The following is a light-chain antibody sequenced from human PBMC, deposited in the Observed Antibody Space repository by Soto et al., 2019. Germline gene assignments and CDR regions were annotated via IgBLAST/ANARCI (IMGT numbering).Light chain of an antibody. CDR3: QQYNSYPRP. J-gene: IGKJ1*01. CDR1: QSISSW. Sequence: DIQMTQSPSTLSASVGDRVTITCRASQSISSWLAWYQQKPGKAPNLLIYKASSLESGDPSRFCGSGSGTEFSLTISSLQSDDFANYYCQQYNSYPRPFGQGTKVEIK. CDR2: KAS. V-gene: IGKV1-5*03.